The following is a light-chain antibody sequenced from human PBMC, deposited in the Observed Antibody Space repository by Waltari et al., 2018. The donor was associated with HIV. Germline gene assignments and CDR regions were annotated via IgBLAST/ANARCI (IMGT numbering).Light chain of an antibody. Sequence: EIVLTQSPGTLSLSPGERATLSCRASQSVSSSYLAWYQQKPGQAPRLLIYGASSRATGIPDRFSGSGSGTDFILIINRLEPEDFAVYYCQQYGSSPRTFGQGTKVEIK. CDR3: QQYGSSPRT. CDR1: QSVSSSY. V-gene: IGKV3-20*01. CDR2: GAS. J-gene: IGKJ1*01.